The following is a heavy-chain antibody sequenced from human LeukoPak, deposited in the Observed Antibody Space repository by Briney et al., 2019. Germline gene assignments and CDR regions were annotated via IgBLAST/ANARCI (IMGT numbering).Heavy chain of an antibody. V-gene: IGHV5-51*01. Sequence: GEPLKISCKGSGSRLTSYWIGWVRQMPGKGLEWMGIIYPGDSDTRYSPSFQGQVTISADKSISTAYLQWSSLKASDTAMYYCARRRQLGYNWFDPWGQGTLVTVSS. CDR3: ARRRQLGYNWFDP. D-gene: IGHD6-6*01. CDR1: GSRLTSYW. CDR2: IYPGDSDT. J-gene: IGHJ5*02.